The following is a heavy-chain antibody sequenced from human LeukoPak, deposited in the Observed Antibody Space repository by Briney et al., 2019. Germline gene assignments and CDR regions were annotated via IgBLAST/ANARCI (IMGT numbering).Heavy chain of an antibody. D-gene: IGHD3-22*01. CDR2: IIPIFGTA. V-gene: IGHV1-69*05. CDR1: GGTFISYA. J-gene: IGHJ3*02. Sequence: SVKVSCKASGGTFISYAISWVRQAPGQGLEWMGGIIPIFGTANYAQKFQGRVTITTDESTSTAYMELSSLRSEDTAVYYCARVVMRYDSSGYGAFDIWGQGTMVTVSS. CDR3: ARVVMRYDSSGYGAFDI.